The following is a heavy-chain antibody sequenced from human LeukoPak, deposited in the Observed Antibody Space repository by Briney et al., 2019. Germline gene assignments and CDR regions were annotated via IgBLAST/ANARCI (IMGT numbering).Heavy chain of an antibody. D-gene: IGHD3-10*01. CDR2: ISSNGGST. CDR1: GFTFSAYA. J-gene: IGHJ3*02. Sequence: GGSLRLSCSASGFTFSAYAMHWVRQAPGKGLEYVSAISSNGGSTYYADSVKGRFTISRDSSKNTLYLQMNSLRAEDTAVYYCAIMYGSGSYYNDDAFDIWGQGTMVTVSS. CDR3: AIMYGSGSYYNDDAFDI. V-gene: IGHV3-64*04.